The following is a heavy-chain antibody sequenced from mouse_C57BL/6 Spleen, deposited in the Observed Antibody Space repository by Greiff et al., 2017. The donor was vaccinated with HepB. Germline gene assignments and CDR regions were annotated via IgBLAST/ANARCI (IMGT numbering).Heavy chain of an antibody. D-gene: IGHD1-1*01. CDR1: GYTFTSYT. J-gene: IGHJ2*01. V-gene: IGHV1-4*01. Sequence: QVHVKQSGAELARPGASVKMSCKASGYTFTSYTMHWVKQRPGQGLEWIGYINPSSGYTKYNQKFKDKATLTADKSSITAYMQLSSLTSEDSAVYYCARFYYGRGFDDWGQGTTLTVSS. CDR3: ARFYYGRGFDD. CDR2: INPSSGYT.